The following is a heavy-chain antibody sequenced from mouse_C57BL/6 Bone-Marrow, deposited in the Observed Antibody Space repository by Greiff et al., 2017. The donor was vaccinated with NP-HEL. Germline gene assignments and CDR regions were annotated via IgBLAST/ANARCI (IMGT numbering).Heavy chain of an antibody. J-gene: IGHJ3*01. Sequence: EVKLMESGPVLVKPGASVKMSCKASGYTFTDYYMNWVKQSHGKSLEWIGVINPYNGGTSYNQKFKGKATLTVDKSSSTAYMELNSLTSEDSAVYYCANQRFAYWGQGTLVTVSA. CDR2: INPYNGGT. CDR3: ANQRFAY. V-gene: IGHV1-19*01. CDR1: GYTFTDYY.